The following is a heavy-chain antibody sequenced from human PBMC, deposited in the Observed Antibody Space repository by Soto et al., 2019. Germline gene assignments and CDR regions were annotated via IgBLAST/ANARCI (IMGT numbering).Heavy chain of an antibody. D-gene: IGHD3-10*01. CDR1: GFTFSSYS. CDR2: ISSSSSYI. CDR3: ARDLTGDPSPYYFDY. Sequence: GGSLRLSCAASGFTFSSYSMNWVRQAPGKGLEWVSSISSSSSYIYYADSVKGRFTISRDNAKNSLYLQMNSLRAEDTAVYYCARDLTGDPSPYYFDYWGQGTLVTVS. J-gene: IGHJ4*02. V-gene: IGHV3-21*01.